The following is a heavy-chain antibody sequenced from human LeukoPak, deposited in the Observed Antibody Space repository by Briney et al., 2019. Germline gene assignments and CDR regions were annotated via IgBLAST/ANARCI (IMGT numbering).Heavy chain of an antibody. V-gene: IGHV3-74*01. CDR1: GFTFSSYW. CDR3: VRESCSGGSCYLFDC. J-gene: IGHJ4*02. D-gene: IGHD2-15*01. Sequence: GGSLRPSCAASGFTFSSYWMHWVRQAPGKGLVWVSRINSDGSTTTYADSVKGRFTISRDNAKNTLYVLVNSLRAEDTAVYYCVRESCSGGSCYLFDCWGQGTLVTVSS. CDR2: INSDGSTT.